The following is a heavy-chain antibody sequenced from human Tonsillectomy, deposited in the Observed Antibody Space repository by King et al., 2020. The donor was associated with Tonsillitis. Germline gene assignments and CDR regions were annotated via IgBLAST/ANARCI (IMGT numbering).Heavy chain of an antibody. J-gene: IGHJ5*02. V-gene: IGHV1-69*09. Sequence: QLVQSGAEVKKPGSSVKVSCKASGGTVSSYAISWVLHAPGQRLEWMGRIIPILGVPKFAQKFQGRVTITADKSTSTAYMELSSLRYEDTAVYYCARELSSGWVGWFDPWGQGTLVTVSS. CDR2: IIPILGVP. D-gene: IGHD6-19*01. CDR3: ARELSSGWVGWFDP. CDR1: GGTVSSYA.